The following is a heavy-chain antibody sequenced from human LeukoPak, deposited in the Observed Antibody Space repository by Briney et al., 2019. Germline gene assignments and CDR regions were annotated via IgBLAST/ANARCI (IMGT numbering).Heavy chain of an antibody. CDR2: IYYSGTQ. V-gene: IGHV4-30-4*01. CDR3: ARVTDYSDCAGFDP. D-gene: IGHD2-21*02. J-gene: IGHJ5*02. CDR1: GCSLSSGVVY. Sequence: TLSLTCIGCGCSLSSGVVYWVSTRPPPGTGLECIGYIYYSGTQYYTPSLETRLKMSVDTSKSTVSLRLSSVSGAHTPVCLCARVTDYSDCAGFDPWGQGTLVTVS.